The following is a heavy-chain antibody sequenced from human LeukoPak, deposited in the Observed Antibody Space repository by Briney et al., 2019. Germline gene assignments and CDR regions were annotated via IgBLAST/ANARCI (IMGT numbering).Heavy chain of an antibody. V-gene: IGHV7-4-1*01. J-gene: IGHJ4*02. D-gene: IGHD1-26*01. Sequence: ASVRVSCKASGYTFTIYAMNWVRQAPGQGLEWMGWINTNTGNPTYAQGFTGRFVFSLDTSVSTAYLQICSLKAEDTAVYYCASGSYLGPQHYWGQGTLVTVSS. CDR2: INTNTGNP. CDR3: ASGSYLGPQHY. CDR1: GYTFTIYA.